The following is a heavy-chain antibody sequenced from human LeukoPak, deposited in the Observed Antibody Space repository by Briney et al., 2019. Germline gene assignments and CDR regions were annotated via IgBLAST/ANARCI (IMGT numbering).Heavy chain of an antibody. J-gene: IGHJ4*02. CDR1: GGSFSGYY. D-gene: IGHD4-23*01. V-gene: IGHV4-34*01. CDR2: INHSGST. Sequence: SETLSLTCAVYGGSFSGYYWSWIRQPPGKGLEWIGEINHSGSTNYNPSLKSRVTISVDTSKNQFSLKLSSVTAADTAVYYCARSSTVVTPFDHWGQGTLVTVSS. CDR3: ARSSTVVTPFDH.